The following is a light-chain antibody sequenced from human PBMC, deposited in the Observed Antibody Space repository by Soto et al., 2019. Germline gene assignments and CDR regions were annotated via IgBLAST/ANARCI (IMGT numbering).Light chain of an antibody. CDR2: GVT. CDR1: NSDIGAYNY. J-gene: IGLJ1*01. CDR3: SSYTSSITPYV. V-gene: IGLV2-14*01. Sequence: QSALTQPASVSGSPGQSITISCTGSNSDIGAYNYVSWYQQHPGKAPKLIIHGVTNRPSGVSHRFSGSKSDYTASLTISGLQAEDEGDYYCSSYTSSITPYVFGTGTKVTVL.